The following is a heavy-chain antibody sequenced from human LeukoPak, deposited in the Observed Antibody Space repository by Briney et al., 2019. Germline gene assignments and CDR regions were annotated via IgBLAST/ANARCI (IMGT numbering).Heavy chain of an antibody. CDR3: ARDERLKFPCAFDL. D-gene: IGHD1-1*01. Sequence: GASVPVSCKASGYTFTRYGRSWLGQAPGQGGEWMGWISTYNGGKEYAQKLQGRGTMTRDAPTSRACMELSILRSDDTAVYYCARDERLKFPCAFDLWGQGTVVTVSS. J-gene: IGHJ3*01. CDR1: GYTFTRYG. V-gene: IGHV1-18*01. CDR2: ISTYNGGK.